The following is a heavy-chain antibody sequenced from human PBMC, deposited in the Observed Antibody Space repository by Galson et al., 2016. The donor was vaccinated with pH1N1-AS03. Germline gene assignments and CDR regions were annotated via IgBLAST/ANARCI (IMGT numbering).Heavy chain of an antibody. V-gene: IGHV3-7*03. CDR2: MNQDGSVI. CDR1: GFIFSNFW. Sequence: SLRLSCAASGFIFSNFWMTWVRQAPGKGLEWVANMNQDGSVINYVESVKGRFTISRDNSMDTLDLQMSSLRDEDTAVYYCVKEGLAAATFDDWGQGTLVIVSS. CDR3: VKEGLAAATFDD. D-gene: IGHD6-13*01. J-gene: IGHJ4*02.